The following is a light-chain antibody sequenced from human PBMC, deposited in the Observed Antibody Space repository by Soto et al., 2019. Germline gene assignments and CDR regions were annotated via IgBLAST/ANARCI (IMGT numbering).Light chain of an antibody. CDR1: QSVSTI. V-gene: IGKV3-15*01. Sequence: EIVMTQSPATLSVSPGERTTLSCRASQSVSTILAWYQQKPGQAPRLLIYGASTRATGIPVRFSGRGSGTEFTLTISSLQSEDFAVYYCQQYDKWPPTFGQGTKVDIK. J-gene: IGKJ1*01. CDR2: GAS. CDR3: QQYDKWPPT.